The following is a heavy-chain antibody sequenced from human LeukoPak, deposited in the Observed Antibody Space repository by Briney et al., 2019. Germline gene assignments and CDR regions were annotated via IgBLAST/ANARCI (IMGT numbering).Heavy chain of an antibody. J-gene: IGHJ5*02. CDR2: IYETGNS. Sequence: SETLSLTCIVSGGSIARGGYSWTWLRQPPGKGLEWIGGIYETGNSHYNPSLKSRVTISVDFAENHFSLSLTTVTAADTAVYYCARRTGWVDPWGQGTLVTVSS. CDR1: GGSIARGGYS. CDR3: ARRTGWVDP. V-gene: IGHV4-30-2*01.